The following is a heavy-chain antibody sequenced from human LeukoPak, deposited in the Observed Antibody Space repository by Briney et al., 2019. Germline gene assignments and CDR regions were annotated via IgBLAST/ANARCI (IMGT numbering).Heavy chain of an antibody. J-gene: IGHJ4*02. CDR2: ISSGGTT. D-gene: IGHD6-19*01. CDR1: GFAVSSNY. CDR3: ARKYNSGWWIDC. Sequence: GSLRLSCAASGFAVSSNYMNWVRQAPGKGLEWVSFISSGGTTHYADSVKGRFTISRDNSKNTLYLHMNTLRAEDTAVYYCARKYNSGWWIDCWGQGTLVTVSS. V-gene: IGHV3-53*01.